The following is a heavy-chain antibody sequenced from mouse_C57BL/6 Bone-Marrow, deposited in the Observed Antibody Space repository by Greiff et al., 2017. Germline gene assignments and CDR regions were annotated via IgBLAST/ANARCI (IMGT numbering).Heavy chain of an antibody. J-gene: IGHJ1*03. D-gene: IGHD1-1*01. CDR1: GYTFTSYW. CDR3: ARSGYYGSRYFDV. Sequence: QVQLQQPGAELVKPWASVTLSCKASGYTFTSYWMHWVKQRPGRGLEWMGRIDPNSGGTKYNEQFTSKATLTVDKPSNTAYMQLISLTSEDSAVYYCARSGYYGSRYFDVWGTGTTVTVSS. CDR2: IDPNSGGT. V-gene: IGHV1-72*01.